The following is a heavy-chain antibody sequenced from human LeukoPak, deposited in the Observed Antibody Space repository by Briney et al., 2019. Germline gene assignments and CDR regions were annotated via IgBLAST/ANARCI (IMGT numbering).Heavy chain of an antibody. CDR1: GFTVSSNY. V-gene: IGHV3-53*04. Sequence: TGGSLRLSCAASGFTVSSNYMSWVRQAPGMGLEWVSVIYSGGSTYYADSVKGRFTISRHNSKNTLYLQMNSLRAEDTAVYYCARVGATSFDYWGQGTLVTVSS. D-gene: IGHD1-26*01. CDR2: IYSGGST. J-gene: IGHJ4*02. CDR3: ARVGATSFDY.